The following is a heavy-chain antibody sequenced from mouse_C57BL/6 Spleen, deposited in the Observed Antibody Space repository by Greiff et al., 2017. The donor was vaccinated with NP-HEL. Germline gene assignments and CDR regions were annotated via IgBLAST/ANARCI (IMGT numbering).Heavy chain of an antibody. CDR3: ARHFFDAMDY. CDR2: ISNGGGST. V-gene: IGHV5-12*01. J-gene: IGHJ4*01. CDR1: GFTFSDYY. Sequence: EVQGVESGGGLVQPGGSLKLSCAASGFTFSDYYMYWVRQTPEKRLEWVAYISNGGGSTYYPDTVKDRFTISRDNAKNTLYLQMSRLKSEDTAMYYCARHFFDAMDYWGQGTSVTVSS.